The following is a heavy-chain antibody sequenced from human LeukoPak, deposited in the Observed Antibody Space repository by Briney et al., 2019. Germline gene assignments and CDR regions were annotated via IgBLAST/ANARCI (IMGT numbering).Heavy chain of an antibody. Sequence: PSQTLSLTCTVSGGSISSGGYYWSWIRQPPGKGLEWIGYIYYSGSTYYNPSLKSRVTISVDTSKNQFSLKLSSVTAADTAVYYCATEHSSGWTGDNYFDYWGQGTLVTVSS. CDR1: GGSISSGGYY. D-gene: IGHD6-19*01. V-gene: IGHV4-30-2*01. CDR2: IYYSGST. J-gene: IGHJ4*02. CDR3: ATEHSSGWTGDNYFDY.